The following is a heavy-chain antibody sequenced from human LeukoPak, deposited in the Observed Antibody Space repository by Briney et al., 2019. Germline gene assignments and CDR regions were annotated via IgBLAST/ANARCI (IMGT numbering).Heavy chain of an antibody. Sequence: PSESLSLTCAVYGGSFSGYYCSWIRQPPGKGLEWIGEINHSGSTNYTPSLKSRVTISVDTSKNQFSLKLSSVTAADTAVYYCASGDTAMVTLDSRGQGTMVTVSS. V-gene: IGHV4-34*01. CDR1: GGSFSGYY. J-gene: IGHJ4*02. CDR3: ASGDTAMVTLDS. D-gene: IGHD5-18*01. CDR2: INHSGST.